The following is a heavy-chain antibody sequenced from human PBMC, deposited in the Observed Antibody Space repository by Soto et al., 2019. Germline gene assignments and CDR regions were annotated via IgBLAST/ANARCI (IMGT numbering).Heavy chain of an antibody. J-gene: IGHJ6*02. Sequence: PGGSLRLSCAASGFTFSSYSMNWVHQAPGKGLEWVSSISSSSSYIYYADSVKGRFTISRDNAKNSLYLQMNSLRAEDTAVYYCARFKGIVYYPPYCYYYGMDVWCPGPTGTVSS. CDR1: GFTFSSYS. D-gene: IGHD2-8*01. V-gene: IGHV3-21*01. CDR3: ARFKGIVYYPPYCYYYGMDV. CDR2: ISSSSSYI.